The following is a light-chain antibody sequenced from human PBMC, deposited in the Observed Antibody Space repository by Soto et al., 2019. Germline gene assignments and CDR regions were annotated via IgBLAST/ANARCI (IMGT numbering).Light chain of an antibody. CDR2: AAS. J-gene: IGKJ1*01. Sequence: DIQMTQSPSSLSASLGDRVTITCRASQTISNYLNWYQQQSGRATELLVYAASNLQSGVPSRFTGSGSGAEFTLTISSLQPDDFATYYCQQYNSYSLWTFGQGTKVDI. CDR3: QQYNSYSLWT. CDR1: QTISNY. V-gene: IGKV1-5*01.